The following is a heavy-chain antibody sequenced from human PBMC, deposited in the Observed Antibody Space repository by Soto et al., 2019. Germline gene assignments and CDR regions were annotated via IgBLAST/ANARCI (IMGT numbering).Heavy chain of an antibody. CDR2: IFYSGHL. Sequence: QVRLQESGPGLVKPSETLSLTCAVSGTSFGTYYWSWIRQPPGKGLEWIGYIFYSGHLKYNPSLKXXLTLSVSPPKNQIALRLPSVTAADTAVYYCAREGGGYRFDYWGQGALVTVSS. V-gene: IGHV4-59*01. CDR1: GTSFGTYY. J-gene: IGHJ4*02. D-gene: IGHD1-26*01. CDR3: AREGGGYRFDY.